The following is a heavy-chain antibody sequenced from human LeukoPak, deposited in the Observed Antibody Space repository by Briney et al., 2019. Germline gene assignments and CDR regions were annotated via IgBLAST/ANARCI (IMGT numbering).Heavy chain of an antibody. CDR3: AKHITIFGVGGGGY. J-gene: IGHJ4*02. D-gene: IGHD3-3*01. Sequence: GGSLRLSCAASGFTFSSYAMSWVRQAPGKGLEWVSAISGSGGSTYYADSVKGRFTISRDNSKNTLYLQMNSLRAEDTAVYYCAKHITIFGVGGGGYWGQGTLVTVSS. CDR1: GFTFSSYA. V-gene: IGHV3-23*01. CDR2: ISGSGGST.